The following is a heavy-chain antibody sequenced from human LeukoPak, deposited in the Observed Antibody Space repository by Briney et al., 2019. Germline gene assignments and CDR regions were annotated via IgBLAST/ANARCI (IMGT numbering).Heavy chain of an antibody. CDR1: GFTFSSYA. CDR2: ISGSGGST. J-gene: IGHJ4*02. CDR3: AKDLLRYFDWLSIFDY. V-gene: IGHV3-23*01. D-gene: IGHD3-9*01. Sequence: RAGGSLRLSCAASGFTFSSYAMSWVRQAPGKGLEWVSAISGSGGSTYYADSVKGRFTISRDNSKNTLYLQMNSLRAEDTAVYYCAKDLLRYFDWLSIFDYWGQGTLVTVSS.